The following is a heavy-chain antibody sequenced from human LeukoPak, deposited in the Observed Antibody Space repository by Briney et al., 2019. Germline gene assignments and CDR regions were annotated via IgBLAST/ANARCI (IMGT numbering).Heavy chain of an antibody. CDR2: ISDSGGTT. Sequence: GGSLRLSCAVSGITLSNYGMSWVRQAPGKGLEWVAGISDSGGTTSYADSVRGRFTISRDNPKNTLYLQMNSLRAEDTAVYFCAKRGVVIRVILVGFHKEAYYFDSWGQGALVTVSS. CDR1: GITLSNYG. J-gene: IGHJ4*02. CDR3: AKRGVVIRVILVGFHKEAYYFDS. V-gene: IGHV3-23*01. D-gene: IGHD3-22*01.